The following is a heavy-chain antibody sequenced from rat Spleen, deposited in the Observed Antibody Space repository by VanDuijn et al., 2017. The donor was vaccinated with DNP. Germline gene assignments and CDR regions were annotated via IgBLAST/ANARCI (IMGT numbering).Heavy chain of an antibody. V-gene: IGHV5-19*01. CDR1: GFSFSNYG. Sequence: EVQLVESGGGLVQPGRSMKLSCAASGFSFSNYGIHWIRQAPTKGLEWVASISPSGDSTYYPDSVKGRFTISRDNAKSTLYLQMNSLRSEDTATYYCTRDLIGGPFAYWGQGTLVTVSS. D-gene: IGHD4-3*01. CDR2: ISPSGDST. CDR3: TRDLIGGPFAY. J-gene: IGHJ3*01.